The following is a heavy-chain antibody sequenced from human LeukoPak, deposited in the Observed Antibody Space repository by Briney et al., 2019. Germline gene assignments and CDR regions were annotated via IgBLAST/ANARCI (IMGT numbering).Heavy chain of an antibody. D-gene: IGHD3-22*01. Sequence: TGGSLRLSCAASGLTFSSYAMSSVRQAPGKVLEWDSAISGSGGSTYYADSVKGRFTISRDNSKNTLYLQMNSLRAEDTAVYYCAKDDLGDITMITAYWGQGTLVTVSS. CDR3: AKDDLGDITMITAY. CDR1: GLTFSSYA. J-gene: IGHJ4*02. CDR2: ISGSGGST. V-gene: IGHV3-23*01.